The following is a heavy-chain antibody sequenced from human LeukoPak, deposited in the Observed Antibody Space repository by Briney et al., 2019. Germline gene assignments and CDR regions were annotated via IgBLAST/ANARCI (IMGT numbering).Heavy chain of an antibody. CDR1: GFTFSSYA. J-gene: IGHJ4*02. D-gene: IGHD3-22*01. CDR3: AKGTMDGGQYYYDSS. Sequence: GGSLRLSCAASGFTFSSYAMSWVRQAPGKGLEWVSAISASGGITYYADSVKGRFAISRDNSKSTLYLQMNSLRAEDTAVYYCAKGTMDGGQYYYDSSGGQGTLATVSS. V-gene: IGHV3-23*01. CDR2: ISASGGIT.